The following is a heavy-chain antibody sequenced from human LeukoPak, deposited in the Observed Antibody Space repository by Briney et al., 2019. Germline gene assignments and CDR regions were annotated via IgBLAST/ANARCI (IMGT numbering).Heavy chain of an antibody. CDR1: GGSISSSTYY. CDR3: ARVERYSGSFDT. D-gene: IGHD1-26*01. Sequence: SETLSLNCTVSGGSISSSTYYWGWIRQPPGKGLEWIGSVYYGGTTYYSPSLKSRVTISIDTSNNQFSLRLSSVTAADTAVFFCARVERYSGSFDTWGQGSLVTVSS. V-gene: IGHV4-39*07. J-gene: IGHJ4*02. CDR2: VYYGGTT.